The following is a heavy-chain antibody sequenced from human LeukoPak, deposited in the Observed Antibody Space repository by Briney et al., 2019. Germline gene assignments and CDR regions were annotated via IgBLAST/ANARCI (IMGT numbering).Heavy chain of an antibody. CDR3: ARAPLTIVVVPAAPWYFDY. J-gene: IGHJ4*02. V-gene: IGHV1-2*02. CDR2: VSPNGDGP. D-gene: IGHD2-2*01. Sequence: ASVKVSCKASGYTFSSYYMHWVRQAPGQGLEWMGVVSPNGDGPTYAQKFQGRVTMTRDTSISTAYMELSRLRSDDTAVYYCARAPLTIVVVPAAPWYFDYWGQGTLVTVSS. CDR1: GYTFSSYY.